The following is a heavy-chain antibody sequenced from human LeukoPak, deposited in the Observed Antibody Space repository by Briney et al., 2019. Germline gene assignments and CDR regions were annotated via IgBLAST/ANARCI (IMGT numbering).Heavy chain of an antibody. CDR2: IYPRDSNT. Sequence: GESLKLSCKGSGYGSGYSFTSHWIAWVRQMPGKGLEWMGIIYPRDSNTIYSPSFQGQVTISADKSINTAYLRWSSLKASDTAMYYCATSESQTRFDYWGQGTLVTVSS. V-gene: IGHV5-51*01. CDR3: ATSESQTRFDY. D-gene: IGHD1/OR15-1a*01. J-gene: IGHJ4*02. CDR1: GYSFTSHW.